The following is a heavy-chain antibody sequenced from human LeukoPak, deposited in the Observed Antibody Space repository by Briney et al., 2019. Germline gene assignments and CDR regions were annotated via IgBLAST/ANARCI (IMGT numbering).Heavy chain of an antibody. CDR1: GGSISSYY. CDR2: IYTSGST. V-gene: IGHV4-4*07. J-gene: IGHJ5*02. CDR3: ARGALIAAAGNNWFDP. D-gene: IGHD6-13*01. Sequence: PSETLSLTCTVSGGSISSYYWSWIRQPAGKGLEWIGSIYTSGSTNYNPSLKSRVTMAVDTSKNQISLKLSSVTAADTAVYYCARGALIAAAGNNWFDPWGQGTLVTVS.